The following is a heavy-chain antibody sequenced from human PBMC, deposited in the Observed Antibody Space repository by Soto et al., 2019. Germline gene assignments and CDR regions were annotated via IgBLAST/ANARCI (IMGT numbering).Heavy chain of an antibody. CDR1: GGSISSYY. V-gene: IGHV4-59*08. D-gene: IGHD4-4*01. CDR2: IYYSGST. CDR3: TRAGILTTPYYFDY. J-gene: IGHJ4*02. Sequence: SETLSLTCTVSGGSISSYYWSWIRQPPGKGLEWIGYIYYSGSTNYNPSLKSRVTISVDTSKNQFSLKLSSVTAADTAMYYCTRAGILTTPYYFDYWGRGTLVTVSS.